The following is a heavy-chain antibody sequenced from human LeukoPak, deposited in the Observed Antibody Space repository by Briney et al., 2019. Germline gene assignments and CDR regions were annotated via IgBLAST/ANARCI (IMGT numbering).Heavy chain of an antibody. D-gene: IGHD3-9*01. J-gene: IGHJ3*02. V-gene: IGHV4-34*01. Sequence: SETLSLTCAVYGGSFSGYYWSWIRQPPGKGLEWIGEINHSGSTNYNPSLESRVTISVDTSKNQFSLKLSSVTAADTAVYYCARRTLYYDILTGYYSAFDIWGQGTMVTVSS. CDR2: INHSGST. CDR1: GGSFSGYY. CDR3: ARRTLYYDILTGYYSAFDI.